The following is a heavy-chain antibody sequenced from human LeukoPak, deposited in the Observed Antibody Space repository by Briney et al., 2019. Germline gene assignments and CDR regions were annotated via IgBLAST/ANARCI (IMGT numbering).Heavy chain of an antibody. V-gene: IGHV4-34*01. CDR1: GGSFSGYY. CDR3: ARAYYDFWSGYPVDP. J-gene: IGHJ5*02. CDR2: INHSGST. Sequence: SETLSLTCAVYGGSFSGYYWSWIRQPPGKGLEWIGEINHSGSTNYNPSLKSRVTISVDTSKNQFSLKLSSVTAADTAVYYCARAYYDFWSGYPVDPWGQGTLVTVSS. D-gene: IGHD3-3*01.